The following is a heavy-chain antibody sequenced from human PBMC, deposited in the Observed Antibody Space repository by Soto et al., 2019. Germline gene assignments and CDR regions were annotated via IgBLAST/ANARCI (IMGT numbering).Heavy chain of an antibody. Sequence: GGSLRLSCAASGFIFSSYWMSWVRQAPGEGLEWVANIKQDGSEKYYVDSVKGRFTISRDNARNSLYLQMNSLRAEDTAVYYCARDLRGSAWAFDSWGQGTMVTVSS. CDR2: IKQDGSEK. CDR3: ARDLRGSAWAFDS. J-gene: IGHJ3*02. V-gene: IGHV3-7*01. CDR1: GFIFSSYW. D-gene: IGHD6-25*01.